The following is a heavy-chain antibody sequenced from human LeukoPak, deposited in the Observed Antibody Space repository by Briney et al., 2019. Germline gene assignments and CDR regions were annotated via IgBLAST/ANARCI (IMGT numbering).Heavy chain of an antibody. D-gene: IGHD2-15*01. J-gene: IGHJ4*02. CDR1: GFTFDDYG. Sequence: GGSLRLSCAASGFTFDDYGMNWVRQAPGKGLEWVSTITWNAANTGYADSVKGRFTISRDNSKNTLYLQMNSLRAEDTAVYYCAKEGVGYCSGGSCYHFDYWGQGTLVTVSS. V-gene: IGHV3-20*04. CDR2: ITWNAANT. CDR3: AKEGVGYCSGGSCYHFDY.